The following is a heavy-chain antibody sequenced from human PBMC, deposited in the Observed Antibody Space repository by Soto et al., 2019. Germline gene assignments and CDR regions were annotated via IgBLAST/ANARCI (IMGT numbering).Heavy chain of an antibody. Sequence: GSLRLSCAASGFTVSSNYMSWVRQAPGKGLEWVSVIYSGGSTYYADSVKSRFTISRDNSKNTLYLQMNSLRAEDTAVYYCARDPYSSSWYSAFDIWGQGTMVTVSS. D-gene: IGHD6-13*01. CDR1: GFTVSSNY. CDR2: IYSGGST. V-gene: IGHV3-66*01. CDR3: ARDPYSSSWYSAFDI. J-gene: IGHJ3*02.